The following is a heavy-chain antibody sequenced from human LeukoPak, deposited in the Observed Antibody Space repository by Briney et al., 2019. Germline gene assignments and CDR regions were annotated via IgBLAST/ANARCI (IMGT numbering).Heavy chain of an antibody. CDR2: ISGSGGST. CDR3: AKIRGYGSGSYDFDY. J-gene: IGHJ4*02. V-gene: IGHV3-23*01. D-gene: IGHD3-10*01. CDR1: GFTFSSYA. Sequence: GGSLRLSCAASGFTFSSYAMSWVRQAPGKGLEWVSAISGSGGSTYYADSVKGRFTISRDNSKNTLYLQMNSLRAEDTAVYYCAKIRGYGSGSYDFDYWGQGTLVTVSS.